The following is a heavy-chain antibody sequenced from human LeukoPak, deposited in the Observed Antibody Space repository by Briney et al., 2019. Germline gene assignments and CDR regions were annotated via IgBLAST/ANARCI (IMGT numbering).Heavy chain of an antibody. CDR3: ARSNRDGYEGHYYFDY. V-gene: IGHV1-2*02. CDR1: GYSFTGYY. Sequence: GASVKVSCKASGYSFTGYYIHWVRQAPGQGLEWMGWINPNSGGTNYAQKFQGRVTMTRDTSISTAYMELSRLRSDDTAVYYCARSNRDGYEGHYYFDYWGQGTLVTVSS. J-gene: IGHJ4*02. CDR2: INPNSGGT. D-gene: IGHD5-24*01.